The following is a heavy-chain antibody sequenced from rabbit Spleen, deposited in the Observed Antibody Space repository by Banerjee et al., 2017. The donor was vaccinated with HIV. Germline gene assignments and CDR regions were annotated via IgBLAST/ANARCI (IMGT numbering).Heavy chain of an antibody. Sequence: QSLEESGGDLVKPGASLTLTCTASGFSFSSSYWICWVRQAPGKGLEWIACIDAGSSGSTSYASWAKGRFTISKTSSTTVTLQMTSLTAADTAAYFCARLINADVTYHLWGQGTLVTVS. D-gene: IGHD6-1*01. V-gene: IGHV1S40*01. J-gene: IGHJ3*01. CDR3: ARLINADVTYHL. CDR1: GFSFSSSYW. CDR2: IDAGSSGST.